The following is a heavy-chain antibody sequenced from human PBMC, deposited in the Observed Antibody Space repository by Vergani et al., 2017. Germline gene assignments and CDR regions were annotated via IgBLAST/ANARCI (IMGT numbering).Heavy chain of an antibody. CDR1: GGSISSSSHY. J-gene: IGHJ3*02. D-gene: IGHD6-19*01. CDR2: IYYSGST. Sequence: QLQLQESGPGLVKPSETLSLTCTVSGGSISSSSHYWGWIRQPPGKGLEWIGSIYYSGSTYYNPSLKSRVTISVDTAKNQFSLKLSSVTAADTAVYYCASRGAQQWLLKDIWGQGTMVTVSS. V-gene: IGHV4-39*01. CDR3: ASRGAQQWLLKDI.